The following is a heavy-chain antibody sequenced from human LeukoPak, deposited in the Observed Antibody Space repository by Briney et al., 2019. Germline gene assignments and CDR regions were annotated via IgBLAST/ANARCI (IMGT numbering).Heavy chain of an antibody. CDR1: GYTFTSYY. J-gene: IGHJ4*02. CDR3: ARDWSSIAAAGHSSY. CDR2: INPSGGST. V-gene: IGHV1-46*01. D-gene: IGHD6-13*01. Sequence: ASVKVSCKASGYTFTSYYMHWVRQAPGQGLEWMGIINPSGGSTSYAQKFQGRVTMTRDTSTSTVYMELSSLRSEDTAVYYCARDWSSIAAAGHSSYWGQGTLVTVSS.